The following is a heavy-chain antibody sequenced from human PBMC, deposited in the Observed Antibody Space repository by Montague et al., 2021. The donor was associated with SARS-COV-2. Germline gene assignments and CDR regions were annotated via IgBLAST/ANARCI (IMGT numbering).Heavy chain of an antibody. CDR3: ARGLDPSGTYYLAY. Sequence: SETLSLTCTVSGGSIGSYYWSWIRQPPGKGLEWIGHIHYSGSTTYNPSLKSRVTISIDTPKNQFSLKLSSVTAADTAAYYCARGLDPSGTYYLAYWGQGTLVTVSS. CDR1: GGSIGSYY. CDR2: IHYSGST. D-gene: IGHD3-10*01. J-gene: IGHJ4*02. V-gene: IGHV4-59*01.